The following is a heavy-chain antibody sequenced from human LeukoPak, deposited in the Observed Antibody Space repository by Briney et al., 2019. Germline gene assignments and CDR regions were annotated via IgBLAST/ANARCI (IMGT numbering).Heavy chain of an antibody. CDR2: ISYDGSNK. V-gene: IGHV3-30*18. CDR3: AKDRSGSGWYYFDY. CDR1: GFTFSSYG. J-gene: IGHJ4*02. Sequence: AGGSLRLSCAASGFTFSSYGMHWVRQAPGEGLEWVAVISYDGSNKYYADSVKGRFTISRDNSKNTLYLQMNSLRAEDTAVYYCAKDRSGSGWYYFDYWGQGTLVTVSS. D-gene: IGHD6-19*01.